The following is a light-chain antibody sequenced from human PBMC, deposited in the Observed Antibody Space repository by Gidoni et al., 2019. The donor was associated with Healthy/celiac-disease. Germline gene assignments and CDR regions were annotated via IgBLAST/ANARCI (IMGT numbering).Light chain of an antibody. V-gene: IGKV1-27*01. J-gene: IGKJ1*01. CDR3: QKYNRAPRT. Sequence: DIKMPQSPSSLSASVGDRVTITCRASQGISNYLAWYQQKPGKVPKLLIYAASTLQSGVPSRFSGSGSGTDFTLTISSPQPEDVATDYCQKYNRAPRTFGQGTKVEIK. CDR1: QGISNY. CDR2: AAS.